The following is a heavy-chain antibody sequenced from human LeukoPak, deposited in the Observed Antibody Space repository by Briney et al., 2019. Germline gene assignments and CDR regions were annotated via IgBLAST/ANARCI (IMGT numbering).Heavy chain of an antibody. CDR2: VRSDGGEE. V-gene: IGHV3-30*02. J-gene: IGHJ5*02. CDR3: VRAVPYGEQGYNWFDP. Sequence: GGSLRLSCAASGLIFSNFGMHWVRQAPGKGLEWVSFVRSDGGEEYYADSVKGRFTISRDNSKNTLYLQMNSLRAEDTAVYYCVRAVPYGEQGYNWFDPWGQGTLVTVSS. D-gene: IGHD4-17*01. CDR1: GLIFSNFG.